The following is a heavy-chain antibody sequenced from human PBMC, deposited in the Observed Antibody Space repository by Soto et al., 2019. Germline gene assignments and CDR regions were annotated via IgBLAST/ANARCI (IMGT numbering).Heavy chain of an antibody. CDR1: GATLDTFINFG. D-gene: IGHD3-22*01. Sequence: ASVKVSCKASGATLDTFINFGITWVRRAPGQGLEWMGGILPVFGTPHYAQKFQGRVTIRADESTRTAYMELSSLRSEDTAVYYCARGAATKIVVVMYDALGSWGQGTMVTVSS. J-gene: IGHJ3*01. CDR3: ARGAATKIVVVMYDALGS. V-gene: IGHV1-69*13. CDR2: ILPVFGTP.